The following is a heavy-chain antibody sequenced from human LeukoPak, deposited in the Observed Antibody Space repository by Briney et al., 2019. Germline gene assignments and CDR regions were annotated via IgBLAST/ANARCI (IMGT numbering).Heavy chain of an antibody. CDR1: GFTFSSYA. CDR2: ISGSGGST. Sequence: PGGSLRLSCAASGFTFSSYAMSWVRQAPGKGLEWVSAISGSGGSTYYADSVKGRFTISRDNAKNSLYLQMNSLRAEDTAVYYCARGDRDLYCSSTSCYPVLGGQGTLVTVSS. D-gene: IGHD2-2*01. CDR3: ARGDRDLYCSSTSCYPVL. V-gene: IGHV3-23*01. J-gene: IGHJ4*02.